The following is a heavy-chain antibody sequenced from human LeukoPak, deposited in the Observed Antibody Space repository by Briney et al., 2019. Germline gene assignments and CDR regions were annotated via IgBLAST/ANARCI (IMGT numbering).Heavy chain of an antibody. Sequence: EPGGSLRLSCAASGFTFNHYGMHWVRQAPGKGLVWVAAIWSDGSNKFYADSVKGRFTISRDDSRDTVYLQMDSLTAEDTAVYYCAKDAQRGFDYSNSLEYWGQGTLVTVSS. CDR3: AKDAQRGFDYSNSLEY. V-gene: IGHV3-33*06. J-gene: IGHJ4*02. D-gene: IGHD4-11*01. CDR1: GFTFNHYG. CDR2: IWSDGSNK.